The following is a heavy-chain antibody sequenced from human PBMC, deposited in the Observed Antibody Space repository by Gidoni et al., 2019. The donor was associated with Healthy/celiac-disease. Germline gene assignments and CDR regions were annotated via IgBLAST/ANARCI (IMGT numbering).Heavy chain of an antibody. J-gene: IGHJ4*01. CDR3: TRDTAYGSGSDSY. D-gene: IGHD3-10*01. CDR2: IRSKSYGGTT. Sequence: EVQLVESGGGLVQPGRSVRLSCTAYGFTFGDYAMSWFRQAPGKGLEWVCFIRSKSYGGTTEYAASVKGRFTISRDDSKSIAYLQMNSLKTEDTAVYYCTRDTAYGSGSDSYWGHGTLVTVSS. CDR1: GFTFGDYA. V-gene: IGHV3-49*03.